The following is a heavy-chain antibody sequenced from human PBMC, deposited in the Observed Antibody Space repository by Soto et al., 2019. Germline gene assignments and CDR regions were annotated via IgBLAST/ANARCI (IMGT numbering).Heavy chain of an antibody. J-gene: IGHJ6*02. CDR2: INHSGST. D-gene: IGHD6-19*01. Sequence: KTSETLSLTCAVYGGSFSGYYWSWIRQPPGKGLEWIGEINHSGSTNYNPSLKSRVTISVDTSKNQFSLRLSSVTAADTAVYYCARVPTVAGLYYYYGMDVWGQGTTVTVSS. V-gene: IGHV4-34*01. CDR1: GGSFSGYY. CDR3: ARVPTVAGLYYYYGMDV.